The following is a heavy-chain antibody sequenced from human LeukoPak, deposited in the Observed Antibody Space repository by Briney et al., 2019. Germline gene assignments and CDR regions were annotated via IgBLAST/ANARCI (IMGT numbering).Heavy chain of an antibody. J-gene: IGHJ3*02. D-gene: IGHD2-2*01. CDR1: GFTFSSYA. V-gene: IGHV3-30*01. CDR2: ISYDGSNK. CDR3: ARVRQPRGSKRPAGDAFDI. Sequence: PERSLRLSCAASGFTFSSYAMHWVRQAPGKGLEWVAVISYDGSNKYYADSVKGRFTISRDNSKNTLYLQMNSLRAEDTAVYYCARVRQPRGSKRPAGDAFDIWGQGTMVTVSS.